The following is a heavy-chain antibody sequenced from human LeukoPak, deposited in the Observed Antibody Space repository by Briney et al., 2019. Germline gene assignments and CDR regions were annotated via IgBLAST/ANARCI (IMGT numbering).Heavy chain of an antibody. CDR3: ATLGEYYDSSGYYYN. CDR2: INHSGST. D-gene: IGHD3-22*01. V-gene: IGHV4-34*01. Sequence: SETLSLTCAVYGGSFSGYYWSWIRQPPGKGLEWIGEINHSGSTNYNPSLKSRVTISVDTSKNQFSLTLTSVTAADTAVYYCATLGEYYDSSGYYYNWGQGTLVTVSS. J-gene: IGHJ4*02. CDR1: GGSFSGYY.